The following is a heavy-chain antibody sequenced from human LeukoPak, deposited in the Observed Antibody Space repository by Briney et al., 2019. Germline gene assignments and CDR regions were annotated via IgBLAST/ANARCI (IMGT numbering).Heavy chain of an antibody. CDR2: INHSGST. CDR3: ASLWFGEFNPLKNNRFDP. D-gene: IGHD3-10*01. J-gene: IGHJ5*02. Sequence: SETLSLTCAVYGGSFSGYYWSWIRQPPGKGLEWIGEINHSGSTNYNPSLKSRVTISVDTSKNQFSLKLSSVTAADTAVYYCASLWFGEFNPLKNNRFDPWGQGTLVTVSS. CDR1: GGSFSGYY. V-gene: IGHV4-34*01.